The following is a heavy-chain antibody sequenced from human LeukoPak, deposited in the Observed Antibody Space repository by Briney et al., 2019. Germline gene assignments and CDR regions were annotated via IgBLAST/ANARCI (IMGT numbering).Heavy chain of an antibody. V-gene: IGHV1-18*01. Sequence: ASVKVSCKASGYTFTSYGISWVRQAPGQGLEWMGWISAYNGNTNYAQKLQGRVTMTTDTSTSTAYIELRSLRSDDTAVYSRARDLGIAAADSAYWGQPTLLTVPS. CDR2: ISAYNGNT. CDR1: GYTFTSYG. D-gene: IGHD6-13*01. CDR3: ARDLGIAAADSAY. J-gene: IGHJ4*02.